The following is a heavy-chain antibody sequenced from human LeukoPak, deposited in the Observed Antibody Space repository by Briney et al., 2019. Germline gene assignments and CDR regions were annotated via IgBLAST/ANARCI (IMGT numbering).Heavy chain of an antibody. J-gene: IGHJ3*02. CDR1: GGSFSGYY. CDR2: IYTSGST. CDR3: ARVLSNSRYPRPNDAFDI. Sequence: PSETLSLTCAVYGGSFSGYYWSWIRQPAGKGLEWIGRIYTSGSTNYNPSLKSRVTMSVDTSKNQFSLNLSSVTAADTAVYYCARVLSNSRYPRPNDAFDIWGQGTMVTVSS. D-gene: IGHD6-13*01. V-gene: IGHV4-59*10.